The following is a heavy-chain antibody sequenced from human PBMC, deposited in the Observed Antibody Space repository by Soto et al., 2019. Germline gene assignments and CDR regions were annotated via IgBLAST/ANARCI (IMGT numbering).Heavy chain of an antibody. CDR3: AKDQGIAASHGID. Sequence: GGSLRLSCAASGFTFNNYGMHWVRQAPGKGLEWVAVISNDGSDKYYADSVKGRLTISRDNSKNTVYLQMNSLRAEDTAVYYCAKDQGIAASHGIDWGQGTMVTVSS. CDR1: GFTFNNYG. V-gene: IGHV3-30*18. D-gene: IGHD6-13*01. J-gene: IGHJ3*01. CDR2: ISNDGSDK.